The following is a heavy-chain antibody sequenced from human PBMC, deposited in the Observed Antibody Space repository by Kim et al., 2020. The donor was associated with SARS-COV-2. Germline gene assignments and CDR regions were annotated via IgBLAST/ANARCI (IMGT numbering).Heavy chain of an antibody. D-gene: IGHD3-10*01. J-gene: IGHJ4*02. V-gene: IGHV3-33*06. CDR3: AKDIASYYYGLGSYHFDS. Sequence: GGSLRLSCAASGFIFSNYGMYWVRQAPGKGLEWVALIWYDGTHKYYADSVKGRFTISRDNSKNTLYLQMNSLGAEDTAMYYCAKDIASYYYGLGSYHFDSWGQGNLVTVS. CDR2: IWYDGTHK. CDR1: GFIFSNYG.